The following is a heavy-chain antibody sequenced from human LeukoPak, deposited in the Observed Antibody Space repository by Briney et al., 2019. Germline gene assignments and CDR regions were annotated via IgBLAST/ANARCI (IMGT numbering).Heavy chain of an antibody. CDR2: MYYSGST. V-gene: IGHV4-39*01. Sequence: PSETLSLTCTVSGGSISNNNYYWGWIRQPPGKGLEWIGTMYYSGSTYYNPSLKSRVTISVDTSKNQFSLKLSSVTAADTAVYYCASRRFGDPGADPWGQGTLVTVSS. CDR3: ASRRFGDPGADP. CDR1: GGSISNNNYY. D-gene: IGHD3-10*01. J-gene: IGHJ5*02.